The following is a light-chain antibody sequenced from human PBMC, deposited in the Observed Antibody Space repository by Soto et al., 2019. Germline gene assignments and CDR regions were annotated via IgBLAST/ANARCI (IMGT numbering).Light chain of an antibody. Sequence: QSVLTQPPSVSGAPGQRVTISCTGSSSNIGAGYDVHWYQHLPGTAPKLLIFDNNNRPSGVPDRFSGSKSDTSASLAITGLQAEDEADYYCQSFDTSLSGFLMFGGGTKLTVL. CDR1: SSNIGAGYD. CDR2: DNN. V-gene: IGLV1-40*01. J-gene: IGLJ3*02. CDR3: QSFDTSLSGFLM.